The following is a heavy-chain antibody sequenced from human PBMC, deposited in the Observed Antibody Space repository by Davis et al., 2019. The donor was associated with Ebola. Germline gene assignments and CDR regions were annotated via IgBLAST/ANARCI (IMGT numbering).Heavy chain of an antibody. CDR2: IWPGINSPGCSVT. D-gene: IGHD2/OR15-2a*01. CDR1: GYSFTSYW. J-gene: IGHJ3*01. Sequence: GESLKISCKGSGYSFTSYWIGWVRQMPGKGLEWMGIIWPGINSPGCSVTRYSPSFQGQVTISVDKSISTAYLQWNSLKASDTAMYYCARPKYSTSLDDAFDVWGQGTMVTVSS. CDR3: ARPKYSTSLDDAFDV. V-gene: IGHV5-51*01.